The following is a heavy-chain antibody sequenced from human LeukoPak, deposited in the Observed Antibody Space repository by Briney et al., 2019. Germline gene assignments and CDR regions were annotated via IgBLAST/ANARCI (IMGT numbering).Heavy chain of an antibody. J-gene: IGHJ3*02. CDR1: GGSISNSY. CDR2: IHHSGNT. V-gene: IGHV4-59*01. Sequence: SETLSLTCTVSGGSISNSYWSWIRQSPGKGLEWIGYIHHSGNTNSSPPLKSRVTISVDTSENQFSLKLSSVTAADTAVYYCVRWQYCGGNCFFSAFDIWGQGTLVTVSS. CDR3: VRWQYCGGNCFFSAFDI. D-gene: IGHD2-21*01.